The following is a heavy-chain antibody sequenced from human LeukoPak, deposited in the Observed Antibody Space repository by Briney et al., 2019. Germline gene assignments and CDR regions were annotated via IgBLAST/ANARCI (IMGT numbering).Heavy chain of an antibody. CDR1: GYPFTSYE. D-gene: IGHD3-22*01. CDR2: MNPDSCDT. J-gene: IGHJ4*02. CDR3: ARGLGSYDSSELTWPMISF. V-gene: IGHV1-8*01. Sequence: ASVKVSCKASGYPFTSYEINWVRQATGQGLEWMGWMNPDSCDTAYAQKFQGRITMTRTTSINPAYMELSSLRSEDTAVYYCARGLGSYDSSELTWPMISFWGQGTVVTVSS.